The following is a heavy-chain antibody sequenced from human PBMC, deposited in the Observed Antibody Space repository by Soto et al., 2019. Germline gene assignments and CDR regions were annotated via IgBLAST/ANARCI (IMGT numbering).Heavy chain of an antibody. D-gene: IGHD6-19*01. CDR2: ISSSINTI. Sequence: EVQLVASGGGLVQPGGSLRLSCVASGLTFSSYGMNWVRQAPGKGLEWISYISSSINTIYYADSVKGRFTISRDNAKNSLYLQMNSLRAEDTAVYYCARRAGIGYHFDYWGQGTLVTVSS. V-gene: IGHV3-48*01. CDR1: GLTFSSYG. CDR3: ARRAGIGYHFDY. J-gene: IGHJ4*02.